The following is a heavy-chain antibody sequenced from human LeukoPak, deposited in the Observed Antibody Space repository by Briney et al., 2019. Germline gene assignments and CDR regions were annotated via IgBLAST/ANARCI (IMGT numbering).Heavy chain of an antibody. D-gene: IGHD3-22*01. CDR1: GGSISSYY. CDR3: ARDKVMGRLKNYYYYMDV. J-gene: IGHJ6*03. V-gene: IGHV4-59*12. CDR2: IYYSGST. Sequence: SETLSLTCTVSGGSISSYYWSWIRQPPGKGLEWIGYIYYSGSTYYNPSLRSRVTISVDTSKNQFSLKLSSVTAADTAVYYCARDKVMGRLKNYYYYMDVWGKGTTVTVSS.